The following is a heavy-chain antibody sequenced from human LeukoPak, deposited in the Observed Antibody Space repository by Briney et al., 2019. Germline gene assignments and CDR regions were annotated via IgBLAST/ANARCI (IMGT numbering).Heavy chain of an antibody. D-gene: IGHD3-3*01. J-gene: IGHJ4*02. Sequence: GASVKVSCKASGYTFTSYGISWVRQAPGQGLEWMGWISAYNGNTNYAQKLQGRVTMTTDTSTSTAYMELRSLRSDDTAVYHCARDAAEYDFWSGYYTGILGYWGQGTLVTVSS. CDR3: ARDAAEYDFWSGYYTGILGY. CDR1: GYTFTSYG. CDR2: ISAYNGNT. V-gene: IGHV1-18*01.